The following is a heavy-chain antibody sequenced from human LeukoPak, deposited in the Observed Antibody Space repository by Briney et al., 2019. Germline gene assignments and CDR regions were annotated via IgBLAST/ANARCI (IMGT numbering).Heavy chain of an antibody. V-gene: IGHV3-30-3*01. CDR1: GYTFSSYA. D-gene: IGHD2-2*01. CDR3: AGTKLGRSYGMDV. J-gene: IGHJ6*02. CDR2: ISYDGSNK. Sequence: QPGGSLRLSCAASGYTFSSYAMHWVCQAQGQGLEWVAVISYDGSNKYYADSVKGRFTISRDNSKNTLYLQMNSLRAEDTAVYYCAGTKLGRSYGMDVWGQGTTVTVSS.